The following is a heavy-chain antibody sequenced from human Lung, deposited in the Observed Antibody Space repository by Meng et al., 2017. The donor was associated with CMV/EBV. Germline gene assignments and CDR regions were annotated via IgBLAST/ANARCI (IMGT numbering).Heavy chain of an antibody. J-gene: IGHJ4*02. Sequence: LTCAASGFTFSDYGMHWVRQAPGKGLEWVAFLRRDGSDKYYASFVKGRFTISRDNSKKKLFLQMDSLRTEYTALYYCAKELGISDSWGQGTVVTVSS. V-gene: IGHV3-30*02. D-gene: IGHD7-27*01. CDR1: GFTFSDYG. CDR2: LRRDGSDK. CDR3: AKELGISDS.